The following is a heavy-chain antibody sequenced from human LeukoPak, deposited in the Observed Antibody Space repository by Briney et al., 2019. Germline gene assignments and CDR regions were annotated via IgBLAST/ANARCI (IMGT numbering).Heavy chain of an antibody. J-gene: IGHJ4*02. V-gene: IGHV3-13*01. Sequence: GGSLRLSCAASGFTFSSYDMHWVRQATGKGLEWVSAIGTAGDTYYPGSVKGRFTISRENAKNSLHLQMNSLRAGDTAVYYCARVGDSSGSYDYWGQGTLVTVSS. D-gene: IGHD3-22*01. CDR2: IGTAGDT. CDR1: GFTFSSYD. CDR3: ARVGDSSGSYDY.